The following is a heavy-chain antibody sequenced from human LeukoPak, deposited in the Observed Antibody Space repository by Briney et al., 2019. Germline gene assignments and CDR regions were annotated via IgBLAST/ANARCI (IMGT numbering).Heavy chain of an antibody. CDR3: ARDLRAGASHAFDI. J-gene: IGHJ3*02. CDR1: GGSISSYY. D-gene: IGHD3-10*01. Sequence: SQTLSLTCTVSGGSISSYYWSWIRQPAGKGLEWIGRIYTSGSTNYNPSLKSRVTMSVDTSKNQFSLKLSSVTAADTAVYYCARDLRAGASHAFDIWGQGTMVTVSS. V-gene: IGHV4-4*07. CDR2: IYTSGST.